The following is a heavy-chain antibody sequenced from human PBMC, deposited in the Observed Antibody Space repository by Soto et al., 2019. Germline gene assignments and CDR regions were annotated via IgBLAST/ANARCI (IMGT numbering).Heavy chain of an antibody. J-gene: IGHJ4*02. D-gene: IGHD2-2*02. V-gene: IGHV3-30*18. Sequence: QVQLVESGGGVVQPGRSLRLSCAASGFTFSSYGMHWVRQAPGKGLEWVAVISYDGSNKYYADSVKGRFTISRDNSKNTLYLQMNSLRAEDTAVYYCAKDPGYCISTSCYKIDYWGQGTLVTVSS. CDR3: AKDPGYCISTSCYKIDY. CDR2: ISYDGSNK. CDR1: GFTFSSYG.